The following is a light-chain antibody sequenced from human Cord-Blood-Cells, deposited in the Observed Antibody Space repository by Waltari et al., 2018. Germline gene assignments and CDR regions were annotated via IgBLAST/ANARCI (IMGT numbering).Light chain of an antibody. CDR3: QQYNNWPPYS. CDR2: GAS. J-gene: IGKJ2*03. CDR1: QSVSSN. V-gene: IGKV3-15*01. Sequence: IVMTHSPATLSVSLGDRATLSCRASQSVSSNLAWYQQKPGQAPRLLIYGASTRATGIPARFSGSGSGTEFTLTISSLQSEDFAVYYCQQYNNWPPYSFGQGTKLEIK.